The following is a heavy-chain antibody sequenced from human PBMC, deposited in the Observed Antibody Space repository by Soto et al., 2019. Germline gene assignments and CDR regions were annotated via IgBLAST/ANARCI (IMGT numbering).Heavy chain of an antibody. CDR1: GGSISNSNW. CDR3: AGSSSSSGFGYYYGMDV. D-gene: IGHD6-6*01. Sequence: SETLSLTCAVSGGSISNSNWWSWVRQPPGKGLEWIGEIYHSGSTNYNPSLKSRVTISVDKSKNQFSLKLSSVTAADTAVYYCAGSSSSSGFGYYYGMDVWGQGTTVTVSS. CDR2: IYHSGST. J-gene: IGHJ6*02. V-gene: IGHV4-4*02.